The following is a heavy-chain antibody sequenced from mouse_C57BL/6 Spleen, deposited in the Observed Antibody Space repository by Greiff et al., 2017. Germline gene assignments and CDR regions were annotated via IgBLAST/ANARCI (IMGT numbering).Heavy chain of an antibody. CDR1: GYTFTEYT. Sequence: QVQLQQSGAELVKPGASVKLSCKASGYTFTEYTIHWVKQRSGQGLEWIGWFYPGSGSIKYNEKFKDKATLTEDKSSSTVYMELSRLTSEDSAVYFCARHEAIYYGNSGPFFAYWGQGTLVTVSA. CDR2: FYPGSGSI. CDR3: ARHEAIYYGNSGPFFAY. D-gene: IGHD2-1*01. J-gene: IGHJ3*01. V-gene: IGHV1-62-2*01.